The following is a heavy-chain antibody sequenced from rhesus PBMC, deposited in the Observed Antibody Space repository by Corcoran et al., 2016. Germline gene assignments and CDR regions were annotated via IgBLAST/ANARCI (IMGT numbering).Heavy chain of an antibody. D-gene: IGHD5-24*01. J-gene: IGHJ4*01. V-gene: IGHV4-99*01. CDR1: GYSIRSGSY. Sequence: QVQLQESGPGLVKPSETLSLTCAVSGYSIRSGSYWGWIRPPPGKGLEYIGYILGSSVSTYYNPSLKSRVTISKDTSNNQFSLKLSSVTAAYTAVYYCARLEIQWVQSWDYWGHGVLVTVSS. CDR3: ARLEIQWVQSWDY. CDR2: ILGSSVST.